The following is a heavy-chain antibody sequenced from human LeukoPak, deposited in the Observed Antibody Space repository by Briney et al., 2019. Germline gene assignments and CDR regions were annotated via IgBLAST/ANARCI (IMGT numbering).Heavy chain of an antibody. Sequence: HPGGSLRLSCAASGFTFSSYEMNWVRQAPGKGLEWVSAISGSGGSTYYADSVKGRFTISRDNSKNTLYLQMNSLRAEDTAVYYCAKDRVGATEYYFDYWGQGTLVTVSS. CDR2: ISGSGGST. V-gene: IGHV3-23*01. J-gene: IGHJ4*02. D-gene: IGHD1-26*01. CDR1: GFTFSSYE. CDR3: AKDRVGATEYYFDY.